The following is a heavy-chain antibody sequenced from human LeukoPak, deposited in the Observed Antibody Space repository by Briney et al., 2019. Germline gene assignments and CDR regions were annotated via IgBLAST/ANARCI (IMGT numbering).Heavy chain of an antibody. CDR3: ARTLVPAAINWFDP. CDR2: IKQDGGEK. Sequence: GGSLRLSCAASGFTFSDYWMSWVRQAPGKGLEWVANIKQDGGEKYYVDSVKGRFTISRDNAKNSLYLQMNSLRVEDTAVYYCARTLVPAAINWFDPWGQVTLVTVSS. CDR1: GFTFSDYW. J-gene: IGHJ5*02. D-gene: IGHD2-2*01. V-gene: IGHV3-7*01.